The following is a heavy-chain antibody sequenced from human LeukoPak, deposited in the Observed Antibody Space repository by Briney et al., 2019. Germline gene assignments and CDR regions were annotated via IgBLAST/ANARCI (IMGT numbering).Heavy chain of an antibody. D-gene: IGHD2-15*01. V-gene: IGHV4-4*07. CDR1: GGSISSYY. Sequence: SETLSLTCTVSGGSISSYYWSWIRQPAGKGLEWIGRIYTSGSTNYNPSLKSRVTTSVDTSKNQFSLKPSSVTAADTAVYYCARDRLGYCSGGSCYLGYYFDYWGQGTLVTVSS. J-gene: IGHJ4*02. CDR3: ARDRLGYCSGGSCYLGYYFDY. CDR2: IYTSGST.